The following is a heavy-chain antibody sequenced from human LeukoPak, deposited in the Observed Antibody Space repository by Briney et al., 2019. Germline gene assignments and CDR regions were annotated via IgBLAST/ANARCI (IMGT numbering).Heavy chain of an antibody. Sequence: GRSLRLSCAASGFTFSSYAMHWVRQAPGKGLEWVAVISYDGSNKYYADSVKGRFTISRDNSKNTLYLQMNSLRAEDTAVYYCARERVENWSDPWGQGTLVTVSS. D-gene: IGHD3-3*01. CDR1: GFTFSSYA. V-gene: IGHV3-30-3*01. CDR3: ARERVENWSDP. CDR2: ISYDGSNK. J-gene: IGHJ5*02.